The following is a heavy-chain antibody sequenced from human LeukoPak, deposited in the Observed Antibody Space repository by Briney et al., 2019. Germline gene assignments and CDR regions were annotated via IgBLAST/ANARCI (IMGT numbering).Heavy chain of an antibody. J-gene: IGHJ4*02. CDR3: ARGGYAVLDY. D-gene: IGHD5-12*01. Sequence: SETLSLTCTVSGGSISSGSYYWGWVRQPAGTGLEWIGRIYTSGSTNYNPSLKSRVTISVDTSKNQFSLKLSSVTAADTAVYYCARGGYAVLDYWGQGTLVTVSS. CDR1: GGSISSGSYY. CDR2: IYTSGST. V-gene: IGHV4-61*02.